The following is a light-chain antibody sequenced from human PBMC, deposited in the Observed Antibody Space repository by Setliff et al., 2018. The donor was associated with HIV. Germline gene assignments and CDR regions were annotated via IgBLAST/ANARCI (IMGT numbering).Light chain of an antibody. V-gene: IGLV2-14*03. CDR2: DVT. J-gene: IGLJ1*01. CDR1: SNDVGSYNY. Sequence: QSALTQPAPVSGAPGQSITISCTGASNDVGSYNYVSWYQQHPGKAPKLMIYDVTNRPSGVSDRFSGSKSGNTASLTISGLQAEDEADYYCNSYTSTTFYVFGSGTKVTV. CDR3: NSYTSTTFYV.